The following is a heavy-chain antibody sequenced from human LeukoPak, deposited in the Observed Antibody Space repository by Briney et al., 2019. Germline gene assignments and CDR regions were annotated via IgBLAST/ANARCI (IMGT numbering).Heavy chain of an antibody. CDR1: GYTFTSYY. D-gene: IGHD6-13*01. J-gene: IGHJ4*02. Sequence: ASVKVSCKASGYTFTSYYMHWVRQAPGQGLEWMGIINPSGGSTSYAQKFQGRVTMTRDTSTSRVYMEVSSLRSEDTAVYYCARTYSSSDEFDYWGQGTLVTVSS. V-gene: IGHV1-46*01. CDR3: ARTYSSSDEFDY. CDR2: INPSGGST.